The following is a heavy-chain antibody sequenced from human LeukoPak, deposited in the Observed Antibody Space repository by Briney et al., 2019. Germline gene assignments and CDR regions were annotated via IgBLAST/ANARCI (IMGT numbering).Heavy chain of an antibody. V-gene: IGHV3-33*06. CDR3: AKGASSYYYNLNIDN. J-gene: IGHJ4*02. Sequence: GGSLRLSCAASGFTFSTYGMHWVRQAPGKGLEWVAVIWYDGSDKYYADSVKGRFTISRDNSKNTLYLEMNSLRAEDTATYYCAKGASSYYYNLNIDNWGQGTLVTVSS. D-gene: IGHD3-22*01. CDR1: GFTFSTYG. CDR2: IWYDGSDK.